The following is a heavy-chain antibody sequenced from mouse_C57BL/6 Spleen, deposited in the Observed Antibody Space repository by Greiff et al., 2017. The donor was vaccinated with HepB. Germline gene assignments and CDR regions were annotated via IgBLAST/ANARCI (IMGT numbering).Heavy chain of an antibody. CDR2: IYPGSGNT. CDR1: GYSFTSYY. D-gene: IGHD2-2*01. J-gene: IGHJ3*01. CDR3: ARERGTMVTT. V-gene: IGHV1-66*01. Sequence: QVQLQQSGPELVKPGASVKISCKASGYSFTSYYIHWVKQRPGQGLEWIGWIYPGSGNTKYTEKFKGKATLTADTSSSTAYMQLSSLTSEDSAVYYCARERGTMVTTWGQGTLVTVSA.